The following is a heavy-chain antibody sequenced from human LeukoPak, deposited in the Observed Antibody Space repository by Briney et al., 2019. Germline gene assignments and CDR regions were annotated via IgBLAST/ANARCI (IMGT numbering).Heavy chain of an antibody. J-gene: IGHJ4*02. Sequence: SETLSLTCAVYGGSFSGYYWSWIRQPPGKGLEWIGEINHSGTTNYNPSLKSRVTISVDTSKNQFSLRLTSVTAADTAVYYCARGPQSRFDYWGQGTLVTVSS. V-gene: IGHV4-34*01. CDR2: INHSGTT. CDR1: GGSFSGYY. CDR3: ARGPQSRFDY.